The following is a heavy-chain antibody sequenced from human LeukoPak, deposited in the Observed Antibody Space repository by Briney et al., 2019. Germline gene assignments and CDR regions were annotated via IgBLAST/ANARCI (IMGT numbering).Heavy chain of an antibody. J-gene: IGHJ3*02. Sequence: PGGSLRISCATSGFTFSIYWMSWVRQAPGKGLEWVANILQDGSDRYYVDSVKGRFIISRDNSKSSLYLQMNSLRAEDTAVYYCARVSSGHYNAFDIWGQGTMVTVSS. D-gene: IGHD3-22*01. V-gene: IGHV3-7*01. CDR3: ARVSSGHYNAFDI. CDR2: ILQDGSDR. CDR1: GFTFSIYW.